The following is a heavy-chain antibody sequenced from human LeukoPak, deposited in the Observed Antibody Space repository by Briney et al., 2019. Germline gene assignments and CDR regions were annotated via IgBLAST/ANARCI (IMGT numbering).Heavy chain of an antibody. D-gene: IGHD6-13*01. V-gene: IGHV3-30*02. CDR3: AKDLAYSSSWYVALDY. CDR2: IRYEGSNK. J-gene: IGHJ4*02. Sequence: PGGSLRLSCAASGFTVSSNYMSWVRQAPGKGLEWVAFIRYEGSNKYYADSVKGRFTISRDNSKNTLYLQMNSLRAEDTAVYYCAKDLAYSSSWYVALDYWGQGTLVTVSS. CDR1: GFTVSSNY.